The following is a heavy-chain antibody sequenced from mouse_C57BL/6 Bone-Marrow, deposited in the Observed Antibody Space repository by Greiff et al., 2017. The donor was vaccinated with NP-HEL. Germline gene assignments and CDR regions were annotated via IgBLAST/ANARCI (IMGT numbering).Heavy chain of an antibody. D-gene: IGHD1-1*01. V-gene: IGHV1-74*01. CDR3: ASHYYGSSGAY. CDR1: GYTFTSYW. J-gene: IGHJ3*01. Sequence: QVQLQQPGAELVKPGASVKVSCKASGYTFTSYWMHWVKQRPGQGLEWIGRIHPSDSDTNYNQKFNGKATLTVDKSSSTAYMQLSSLTSEDSAVYYCASHYYGSSGAYWGQGTLVTVSA. CDR2: IHPSDSDT.